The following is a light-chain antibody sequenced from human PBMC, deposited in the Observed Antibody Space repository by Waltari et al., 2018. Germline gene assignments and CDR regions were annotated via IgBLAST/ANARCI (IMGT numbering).Light chain of an antibody. CDR2: GAS. CDR1: QSVSSSY. CDR3: QQYGSSPWT. J-gene: IGKJ1*01. Sequence: EIVLTQSPGTLSLSPGERATLSCRASQSVSSSYLAWYKQKPGQAPRVLIHGASNRAAGIPDRFRGSGSGTDFTLTISRLEPEDLAVYYCQQYGSSPWTFGQGTKVEIK. V-gene: IGKV3-20*01.